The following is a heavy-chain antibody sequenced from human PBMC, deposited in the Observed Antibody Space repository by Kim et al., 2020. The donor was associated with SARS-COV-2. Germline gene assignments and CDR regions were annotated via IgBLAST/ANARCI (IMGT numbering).Heavy chain of an antibody. CDR1: GFTFSSYA. Sequence: GGSLRLSCAASGFTFSSYAMHWVRQAPGKGLEWVAVISYDGSNKYYADSVKGRFTISRDNSKNTLYLQMNSLRAEDTAVYYCARDPGDYGESTDYYYYG. J-gene: IGHJ6*01. V-gene: IGHV3-30*04. CDR3: ARDPGDYGESTDYYYYG. D-gene: IGHD4-17*01. CDR2: ISYDGSNK.